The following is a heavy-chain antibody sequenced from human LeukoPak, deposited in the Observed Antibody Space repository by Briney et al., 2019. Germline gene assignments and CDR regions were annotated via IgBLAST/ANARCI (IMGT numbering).Heavy chain of an antibody. CDR1: GGSISSYY. V-gene: IGHV4-59*01. CDR2: IYYSGST. CDR3: ARGGYSYGLGT. J-gene: IGHJ5*02. Sequence: SETLSLTCTVSGGSISSYYWSWIQQPPGKGLEWIGYIYYSGSTNYNPSLKSRVTISVDTSKNQFSLKLSSVTAADTAVYYCARGGYSYGLGTWGQGTLVTVSS. D-gene: IGHD5-18*01.